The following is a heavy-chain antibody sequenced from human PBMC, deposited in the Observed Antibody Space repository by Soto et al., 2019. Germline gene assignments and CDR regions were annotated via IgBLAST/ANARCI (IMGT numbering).Heavy chain of an antibody. CDR1: GFTFSSYP. Sequence: GGSRRRSYAAPGFTFSSYPMSWVRQAQGKGLEWASAISGSGGSTYYADSVKVRFTISRDKSQHTLYLQMNSLRAEDTAVYYCAKALYSSRCLFDDGAQGTLVTVSS. V-gene: IGHV3-23*01. J-gene: IGHJ4*02. D-gene: IGHD6-13*01. CDR3: AKALYSSRCLFDD. CDR2: ISGSGGST.